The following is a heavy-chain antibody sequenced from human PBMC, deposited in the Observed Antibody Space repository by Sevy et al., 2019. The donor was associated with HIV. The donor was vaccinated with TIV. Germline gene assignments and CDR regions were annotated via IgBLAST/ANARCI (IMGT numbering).Heavy chain of an antibody. CDR3: AKDQAPGYSSSWEIDY. J-gene: IGHJ4*02. Sequence: GGSLRLSCAASGFTFSSYAMSWVHQAPGKGLEWVSAISGSGGSTYYADSVKGRFTISRDNSKNTLYLQMNSLRAEDTAVYYCAKDQAPGYSSSWEIDYWGQGTLVTVSS. CDR2: ISGSGGST. V-gene: IGHV3-23*01. D-gene: IGHD6-13*01. CDR1: GFTFSSYA.